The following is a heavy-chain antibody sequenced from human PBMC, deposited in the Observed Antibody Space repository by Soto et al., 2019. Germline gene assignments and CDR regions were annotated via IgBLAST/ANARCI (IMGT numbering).Heavy chain of an antibody. CDR2: ISYDGKNK. J-gene: IGHJ6*02. CDR1: GFTFSTYG. CDR3: AKGQHCSSTSCYFYHYGMDV. D-gene: IGHD2-2*01. V-gene: IGHV3-30*18. Sequence: QVQLVESGGGVVQPGRSLRLSCVASGFTFSTYGMHWVRQAPGKGLEWVAVISYDGKNKYYADSVKGRLTISRDNSKNTVYLQMSRLRGEDTAVYYCAKGQHCSSTSCYFYHYGMDVWGQGTTVAV.